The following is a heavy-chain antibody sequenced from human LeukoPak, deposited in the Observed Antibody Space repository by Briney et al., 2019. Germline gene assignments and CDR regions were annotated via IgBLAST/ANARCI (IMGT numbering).Heavy chain of an antibody. CDR3: ASVLVGAFDI. D-gene: IGHD2-15*01. CDR2: IKQVGSEK. J-gene: IGHJ3*02. CDR1: AFTFSSYW. V-gene: IGHV3-7*01. Sequence: GGSLRLSCAASAFTFSSYWMSWVRQAPGKGLEWVANIKQVGSEKCYVDSVKGRFTISRDNAKNSLYLQMNSLRAEDTAVYYCASVLVGAFDIWGQGTMVTVSS.